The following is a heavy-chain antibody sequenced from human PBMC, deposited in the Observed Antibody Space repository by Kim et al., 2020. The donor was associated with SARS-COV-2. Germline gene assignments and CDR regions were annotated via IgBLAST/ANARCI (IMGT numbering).Heavy chain of an antibody. Sequence: GGSLRLSCAASEFTLSSHWMSWVRLTPEKGLEWVANINQAGSERSYVDSVKGRFIISRDNVKNSVYLQMNSLRVEDTALYFCARGTLRAPRSASDIWGQGTMVIVSS. CDR3: ARGTLRAPRSASDI. CDR1: EFTLSSHW. CDR2: INQAGSER. J-gene: IGHJ3*02. V-gene: IGHV3-7*03.